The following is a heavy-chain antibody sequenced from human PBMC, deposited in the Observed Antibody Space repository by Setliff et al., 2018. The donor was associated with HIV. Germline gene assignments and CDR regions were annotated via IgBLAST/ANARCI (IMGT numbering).Heavy chain of an antibody. CDR2: YYATVSA. CDR3: ARHAPYPPWAYYYYYMDV. J-gene: IGHJ6*03. CDR1: GGSLSNYY. D-gene: IGHD3-16*01. V-gene: IGHV4-59*08. Sequence: SETLSLTCNVSGGSLSNYYWGWIRQSPGKGLEWIGHYYATVSAEYSPSLKSRVTISVDMSKNQFSLKLSSVTAADTAVYYCARHAPYPPWAYYYYYMDVWGKGTTVTVSS.